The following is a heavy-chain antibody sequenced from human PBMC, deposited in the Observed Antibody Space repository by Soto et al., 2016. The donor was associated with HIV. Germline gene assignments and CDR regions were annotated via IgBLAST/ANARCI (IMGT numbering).Heavy chain of an antibody. Sequence: DVQLVESRGGLVEPGGSLRLSCATSGFNLTNAWMTWVRQAPGKGLEWVGRIKSKTDGGAADYAAPVKARFAISRDDSTNTLYLQMNTLKIEDTAVYYCTTNPPPSYYYDSRGYYYVAEYFHHWGRGYPSVTVSS. D-gene: IGHD3-22*01. CDR1: GFNLTNAW. V-gene: IGHV3-15*01. CDR2: IKSKTDGGAA. CDR3: TTNPPPSYYYDSRGYYYVAEYFHH. J-gene: IGHJ1*01.